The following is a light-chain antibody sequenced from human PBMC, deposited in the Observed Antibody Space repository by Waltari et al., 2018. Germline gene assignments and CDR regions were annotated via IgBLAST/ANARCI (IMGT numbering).Light chain of an antibody. J-gene: IGKJ1*01. CDR3: QQSDSLPWT. CDR1: QSISTY. V-gene: IGKV1-39*01. CDR2: GAS. Sequence: DIQMTQSPSSLSASVGDRVTITCRASQSISTYLSWYQQKPGKAPNLLIYGASNLQSGVPSMFSGRGSGTDFTLTISSLQPEDFANYYCQQSDSLPWTFGQGTKVEIK.